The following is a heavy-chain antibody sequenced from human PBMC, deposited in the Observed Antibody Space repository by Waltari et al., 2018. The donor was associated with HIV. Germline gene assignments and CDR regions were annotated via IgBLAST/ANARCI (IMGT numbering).Heavy chain of an antibody. CDR1: ASSISIGYS. Sequence: QVQLQESGPGVVKPSETLSLTCTVSASSISIGYSCGRLRQSPGKGLEWIGSIYRSGTTYYNPSLKSRVTISVNMSKNQFSLKLTSMTAADTALYYCARDQDYYDSSGYTCYAFDMWGPGTMVTVSS. V-gene: IGHV4-38-2*02. CDR2: IYRSGTT. J-gene: IGHJ3*02. CDR3: ARDQDYYDSSGYTCYAFDM. D-gene: IGHD3-22*01.